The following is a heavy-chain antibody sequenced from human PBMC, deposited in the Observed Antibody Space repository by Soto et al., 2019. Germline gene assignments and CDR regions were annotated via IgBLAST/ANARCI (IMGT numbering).Heavy chain of an antibody. V-gene: IGHV4-30-2*01. Sequence: IAGAVPGGSIDRGSYSCAFIRQPPGKGLEGIGYSFLGRSNYYNPSLKSRVTISVDRSKNQFSLKLSSVTAAETAVYYCARVTAYYDFWSGYYTLGGMDDWGQRTT. CDR2: SFLGRSN. D-gene: IGHD3-3*01. CDR3: ARVTAYYDFWSGYYTLGGMDD. CDR1: GGSIDRGSYS. J-gene: IGHJ6*02.